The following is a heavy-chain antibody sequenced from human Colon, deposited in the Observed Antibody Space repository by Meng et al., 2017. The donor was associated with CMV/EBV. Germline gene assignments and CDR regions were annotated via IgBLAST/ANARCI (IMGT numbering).Heavy chain of an antibody. J-gene: IGHJ6*02. Sequence: SETLSLTCAVSGGSISRGDYYWSWIRQPPGKGREWIGHIFSTGSIYDHPSIKSGVTISVDTPKNQFSRKLRSVTAADTAVYYCARGPMGIFGVSPWGQGTTVTVSS. CDR2: IFSTGSI. V-gene: IGHV4-30-4*08. D-gene: IGHD3-3*01. CDR1: GGSISRGDYY. CDR3: ARGPMGIFGVSP.